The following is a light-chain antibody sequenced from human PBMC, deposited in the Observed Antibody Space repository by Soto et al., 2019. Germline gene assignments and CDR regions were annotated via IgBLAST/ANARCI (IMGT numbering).Light chain of an antibody. CDR2: GND. J-gene: IGLJ1*01. Sequence: QSVLTQPPSVSAAPGQKVTISCSGSSSNIGNNYVSWYQHLPGTAPKLLIYGNDKRPSGIPDRFSGSKSGTSATLGITGLQTGDEADYYCGTWDSSLSSVYVFGTGTKLTVL. CDR3: GTWDSSLSSVYV. V-gene: IGLV1-51*01. CDR1: SSNIGNNY.